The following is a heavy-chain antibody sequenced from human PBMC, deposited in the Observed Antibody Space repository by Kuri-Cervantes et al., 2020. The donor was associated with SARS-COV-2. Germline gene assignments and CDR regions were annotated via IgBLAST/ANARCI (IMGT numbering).Heavy chain of an antibody. CDR3: ARDRNDGWFDP. J-gene: IGHJ5*02. CDR2: ISGSGGST. D-gene: IGHD1-1*01. V-gene: IGHV3-23*01. Sequence: GESLKISCAASGFTFSSYAMSWVRQAPGKGLEWVSAISGSGGSTYYADSVKGRLTISRDNAKNSLYLQMNSLRAEDTAVYYCARDRNDGWFDPWGQGTLVTVSS. CDR1: GFTFSSYA.